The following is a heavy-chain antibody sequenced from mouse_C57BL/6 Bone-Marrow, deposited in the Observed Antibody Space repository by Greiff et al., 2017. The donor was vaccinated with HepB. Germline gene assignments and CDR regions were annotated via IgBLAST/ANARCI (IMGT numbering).Heavy chain of an antibody. V-gene: IGHV5-6*02. Sequence: EVKLVESGGDLVKPGGSLKLSCAASGFTFSSYGMSWVRQTPDERLEWVATISSGDSYTYYTDSVKGRFTISRDNAKNTLYLQMSSLKSEDTAMYYCARRVSVCFDYCGQGTTLTVSA. J-gene: IGHJ2*01. D-gene: IGHD1-3*01. CDR2: ISSGDSYT. CDR1: GFTFSSYG. CDR3: ARRVSVCFDY.